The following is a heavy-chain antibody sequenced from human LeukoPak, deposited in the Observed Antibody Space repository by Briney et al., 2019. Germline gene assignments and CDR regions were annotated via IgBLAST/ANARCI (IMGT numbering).Heavy chain of an antibody. J-gene: IGHJ4*02. V-gene: IGHV4-61*02. Sequence: KSSQTLSLTCNVSGDSISSDRYLGTWIRQPAGKGLEYVGRIYTSGVTNYNPSLKSRVTISVDTSKNHVALNLSSVTGADTAVYYCARGYCSGGSCYWFDYWGQGTLVTVSS. CDR2: IYTSGVT. D-gene: IGHD2-15*01. CDR1: GDSISSDRYL. CDR3: ARGYCSGGSCYWFDY.